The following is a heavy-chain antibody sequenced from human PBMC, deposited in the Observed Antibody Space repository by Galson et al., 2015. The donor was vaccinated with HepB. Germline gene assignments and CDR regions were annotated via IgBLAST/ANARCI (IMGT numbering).Heavy chain of an antibody. CDR2: IIPIFGTA. V-gene: IGHV1-69*13. CDR1: EGTFSNYA. Sequence: SVKVSCKASEGTFSNYAISWVRQAPGQGLEWMGGIIPIFGTASYAQKFQGRVTTTADESTSTAYMELSSLRSEDTAVYYCARAGHGGELLLGNFDLWGRGTLVTVSS. D-gene: IGHD1-26*01. J-gene: IGHJ2*01. CDR3: ARAGHGGELLLGNFDL.